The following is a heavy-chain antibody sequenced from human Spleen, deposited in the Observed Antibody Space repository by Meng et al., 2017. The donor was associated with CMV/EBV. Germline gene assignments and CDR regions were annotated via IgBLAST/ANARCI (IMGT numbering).Heavy chain of an antibody. Sequence: QVQLQESGPGLVKPSETLSLPCTVSGGSIRSYYWSWIRQPAGKGLEWIGRIYTSGSTNYNPSLKSRVTMSVDTSKNQFSLKLSSVTAADTAVYYCARVIAVAGKVLWFDPWGQGTLVTVSS. D-gene: IGHD6-19*01. CDR2: IYTSGST. V-gene: IGHV4-4*07. CDR1: GGSIRSYY. CDR3: ARVIAVAGKVLWFDP. J-gene: IGHJ5*02.